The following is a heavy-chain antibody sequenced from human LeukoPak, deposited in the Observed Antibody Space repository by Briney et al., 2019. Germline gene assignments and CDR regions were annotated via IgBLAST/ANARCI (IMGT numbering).Heavy chain of an antibody. CDR3: ARASPVDSSGYYLGDY. CDR2: IWYDGSKE. V-gene: IGHV3-33*01. D-gene: IGHD3-22*01. CDR1: GFTFSNYG. Sequence: GRSLRLSCATSGFTFSNYGMHWVRQAPGKGLEWVAVIWYDGSKEYYADSVKGRFTISRDKSKSTMYLQMNSLRVEDTAVYYCARASPVDSSGYYLGDYWGQGTLVTVSS. J-gene: IGHJ4*02.